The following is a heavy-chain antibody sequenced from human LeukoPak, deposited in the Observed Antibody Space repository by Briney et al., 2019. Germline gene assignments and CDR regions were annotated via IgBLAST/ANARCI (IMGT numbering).Heavy chain of an antibody. Sequence: GEPLTHSCADSGFSQKSFELGMVPAAPGNGPEGVTYLRSSGSGSTELYPDSAKRRFTICRDNAENSLYLQMNSLRVEDTAVYYCARDQEFSSGWYFDNWGQGTLVTVSS. CDR2: LRSSGSGSTE. CDR3: ARDQEFSSGWYFDN. D-gene: IGHD6-19*01. CDR1: GFSQKSFE. J-gene: IGHJ4*02. V-gene: IGHV3-48*03.